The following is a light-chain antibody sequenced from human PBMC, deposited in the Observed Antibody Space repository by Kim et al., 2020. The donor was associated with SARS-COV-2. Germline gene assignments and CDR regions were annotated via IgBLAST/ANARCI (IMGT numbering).Light chain of an antibody. V-gene: IGKV1-39*01. Sequence: SGSVGDGVNVTCRASQTNSGYVKWYQQKPEKASKHLIYAASSFKSGVPSKFSDSRSETDFNLTISSLQPEDVATYACQQNNSSPYSCSQGAELGI. CDR3: QQNNSSPYS. CDR2: AAS. J-gene: IGKJ2*01. CDR1: QTNSGY.